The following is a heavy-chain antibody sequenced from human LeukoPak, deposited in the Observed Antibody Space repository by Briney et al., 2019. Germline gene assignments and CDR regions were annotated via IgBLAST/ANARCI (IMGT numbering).Heavy chain of an antibody. CDR1: GYTFTGYY. CDR3: ARADYGDYSTFDY. D-gene: IGHD4-17*01. V-gene: IGHV1-2*02. J-gene: IGHJ4*02. Sequence: ASVKVSCKASGYTFTGYYMHWVRQAPGQGLEWMGWINPNSGGSNYAQKFQGRVTMTRDTSISTAYMELSRLRSDDTAVYYCARADYGDYSTFDYWGQGTLVTVSS. CDR2: INPNSGGS.